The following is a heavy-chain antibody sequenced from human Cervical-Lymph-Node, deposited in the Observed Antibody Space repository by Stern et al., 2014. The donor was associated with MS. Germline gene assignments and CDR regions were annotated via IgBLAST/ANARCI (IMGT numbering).Heavy chain of an antibody. V-gene: IGHV3-33*01. CDR3: ARGLRSYGMDV. Sequence: VHLVESGGGVVQPGRSLRLSCAASGFAFSSFGMHWVRQAPGKGLEWVAVIWHDGSNENYADSVKDRFTISRDNSKNTLYLQMNSLRVEDTAVFYCARGLRSYGMDVWGQGTTVTVSS. J-gene: IGHJ6*02. D-gene: IGHD3-3*01. CDR1: GFAFSSFG. CDR2: IWHDGSNE.